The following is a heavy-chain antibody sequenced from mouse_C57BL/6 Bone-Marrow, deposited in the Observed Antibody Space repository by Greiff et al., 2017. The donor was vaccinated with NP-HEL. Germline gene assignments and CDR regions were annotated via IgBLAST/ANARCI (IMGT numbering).Heavy chain of an antibody. CDR3: ARSGYGSSYNAMDY. CDR2: IDPANGNT. J-gene: IGHJ4*01. Sequence: VHVKQSVAELVRPGASVKLSCTASGFNIKNTYMHWVKQRPEQGLEWIGRIDPANGNTKYAPKFQGKATITADTSSNTAYLQLSSLTSEDTAIYYCARSGYGSSYNAMDYWGQGTSVTVSS. D-gene: IGHD1-1*01. V-gene: IGHV14-3*01. CDR1: GFNIKNTY.